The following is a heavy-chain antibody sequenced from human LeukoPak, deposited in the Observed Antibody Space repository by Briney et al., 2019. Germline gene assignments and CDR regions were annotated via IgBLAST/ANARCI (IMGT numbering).Heavy chain of an antibody. CDR2: ISAYNGNT. D-gene: IGHD4-17*01. Sequence: ASVKVSCKASGYTFTSYGISWVRRAPGQGLEWMGWISAYNGNTNYAQKLQGRVTMTTDTSTSTAYMELRSLRSDDTAVYYCARELGYGDYYYYYGMDVWGQGTTVTVSS. CDR1: GYTFTSYG. J-gene: IGHJ6*02. V-gene: IGHV1-18*01. CDR3: ARELGYGDYYYYYGMDV.